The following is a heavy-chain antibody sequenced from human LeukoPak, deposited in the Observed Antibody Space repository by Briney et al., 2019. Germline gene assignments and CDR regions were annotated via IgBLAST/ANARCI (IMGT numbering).Heavy chain of an antibody. CDR2: IRYDGSNK. V-gene: IGHV3-30*02. D-gene: IGHD6-6*01. J-gene: IGHJ4*02. CDR3: AKDGAYSSSWGAIAGFDY. CDR1: GFTFSSYG. Sequence: PGGSLRLSCAASGFTFSSYGMHWVRQAPGKGLEWVAFIRYDGSNKYYADSVKGRFTISRDNSKNTLYLQMNSLRAEDTAVYYCAKDGAYSSSWGAIAGFDYWGQGTLVTVSS.